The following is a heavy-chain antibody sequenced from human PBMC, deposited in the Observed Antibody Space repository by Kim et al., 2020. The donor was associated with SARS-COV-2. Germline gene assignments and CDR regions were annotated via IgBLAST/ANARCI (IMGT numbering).Heavy chain of an antibody. CDR1: GFTFSSYG. V-gene: IGHV3-30*18. CDR2: ISYDGSNK. CDR3: AKVGIAARPVLFWFDP. Sequence: GGSLRLSCAASGFTFSSYGMHWVRQAPGKGLEWVAVISYDGSNKYYADSVKGRFTISRDNSKNTLYLQMNSLRAEDTAVYYCAKVGIAARPVLFWFDPWGQGTLVTVSS. D-gene: IGHD6-6*01. J-gene: IGHJ5*02.